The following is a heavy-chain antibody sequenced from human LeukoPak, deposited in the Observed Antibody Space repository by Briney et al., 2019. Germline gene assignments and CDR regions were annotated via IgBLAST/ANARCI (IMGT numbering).Heavy chain of an antibody. CDR3: ARGPGDYDASDI. Sequence: GGSLRLSCEASGFTFTNYWMSWVRQAPGKGPEWVAHIKENGNEQYYADFVKGRFTISRDDVKQSLCLQMNSLRVEDTAVYFCARGPGDYDASDIWGQGTMVTVSS. V-gene: IGHV3-7*01. CDR2: IKENGNEQ. CDR1: GFTFTNYW. J-gene: IGHJ3*02. D-gene: IGHD4-11*01.